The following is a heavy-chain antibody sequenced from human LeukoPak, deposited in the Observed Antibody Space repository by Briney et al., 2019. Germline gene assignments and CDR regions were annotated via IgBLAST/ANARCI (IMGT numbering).Heavy chain of an antibody. CDR3: ARDYGDYAYAFDI. Sequence: GGSLRLSCAASGFTFSSYEMNWVRQAPGKGLEWVSYISSSGSTIYYADSVKGRFTISRDNAKNSLYLQMNSLRAEDTAVYYCARDYGDYAYAFDIWGQGTMVTVSS. V-gene: IGHV3-48*03. J-gene: IGHJ3*02. CDR1: GFTFSSYE. CDR2: ISSSGSTI. D-gene: IGHD4-17*01.